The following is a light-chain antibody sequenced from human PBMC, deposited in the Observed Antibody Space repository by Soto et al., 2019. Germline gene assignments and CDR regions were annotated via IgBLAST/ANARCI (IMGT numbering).Light chain of an antibody. J-gene: IGLJ1*01. Sequence: QSALTQSPSVSGAPGQRVSISCTGTSSNIGAGFDVHWYQHLPATAPKLLIYGNNNRPSGVPDRFSGSKSGTSASLAIPGRQAEDGADYYCQPYAPSPRGDPGFGTGTKLTLL. V-gene: IGLV1-40*01. CDR3: QPYAPSPRGDPG. CDR2: GNN. CDR1: SSNIGAGFD.